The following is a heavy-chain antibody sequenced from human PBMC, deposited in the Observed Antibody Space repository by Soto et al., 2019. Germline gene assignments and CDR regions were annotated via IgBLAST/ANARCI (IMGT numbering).Heavy chain of an antibody. CDR2: INHSGST. Sequence: SETLSLTCAVYGGSFSGYYWSWIRQPPGKGLEWIGEINHSGSTNYNPSLKSRVTISVDTSKNQFSLKLSSVTAADTAVYYCARGHRGSVTMVRGVTSRFDPWGQGTLVTVSS. V-gene: IGHV4-34*01. D-gene: IGHD3-10*01. CDR3: ARGHRGSVTMVRGVTSRFDP. J-gene: IGHJ5*02. CDR1: GGSFSGYY.